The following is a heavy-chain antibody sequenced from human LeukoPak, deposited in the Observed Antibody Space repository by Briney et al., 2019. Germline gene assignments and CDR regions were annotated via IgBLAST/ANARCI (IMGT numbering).Heavy chain of an antibody. V-gene: IGHV3-23*01. J-gene: IGHJ1*01. CDR2: VAGSGFSK. D-gene: IGHD2-2*01. Sequence: GGSLRLSCAASGFGFGDYVMTWVRQAPGKGLQWVSAVAGSGFSKYYTDSVRGRFTISRDNSKSTLYLQMDSLRAEDTAVYYCAKDGGDCSSTSCYRAYFGWHWGQGTLVTVSS. CDR1: GFGFGDYV. CDR3: AKDGGDCSSTSCYRAYFGWH.